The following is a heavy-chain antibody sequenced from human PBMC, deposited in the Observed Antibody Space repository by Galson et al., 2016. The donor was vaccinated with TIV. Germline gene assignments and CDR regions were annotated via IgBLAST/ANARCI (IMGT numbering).Heavy chain of an antibody. V-gene: IGHV1-69*05. CDR3: ARDVPCGGACYFFDY. Sequence: SVKVSCKASRGTFNNFGISWVRQAPGQGLEWMGGFLPISRSANYAQAFEGRVTFTTNESTTTTYMELSSLRSDDTAVYYCARDVPCGGACYFFDYWGQGTLVTVSA. J-gene: IGHJ4*02. D-gene: IGHD2-21*02. CDR2: FLPISRSA. CDR1: RGTFNNFG.